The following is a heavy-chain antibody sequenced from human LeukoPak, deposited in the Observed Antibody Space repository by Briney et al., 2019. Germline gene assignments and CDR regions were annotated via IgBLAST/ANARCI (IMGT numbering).Heavy chain of an antibody. V-gene: IGHV1-18*01. J-gene: IGHJ4*02. D-gene: IGHD6-13*01. CDR3: ARGYGGAAAVINFDY. Sequence: ASVKVSCKASGYTFTSYGISWVRQAPGQGLEWMGWISAYNGITNYAQKFQGRVTMTTDTSTNTAYMELRSLRSDDTAVYYCARGYGGAAAVINFDYWGQGTLVTVSS. CDR2: ISAYNGIT. CDR1: GYTFTSYG.